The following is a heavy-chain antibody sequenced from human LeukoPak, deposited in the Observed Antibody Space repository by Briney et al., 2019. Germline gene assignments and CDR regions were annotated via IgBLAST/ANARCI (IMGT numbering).Heavy chain of an antibody. V-gene: IGHV1-69*10. J-gene: IGHJ4*02. D-gene: IGHD6-13*01. CDR3: ARAESGVAAAGTRFDY. CDR2: IIPILGIA. CDR1: GGTFSSYA. Sequence: SVKVSCKASGGTFSSYAISWVRQAPGQGLEWMGRIIPILGIANYAQKFQGRVTITADNSTSTAYMELSSLRSEDTAVYYCARAESGVAAAGTRFDYWGQGTLVTVSS.